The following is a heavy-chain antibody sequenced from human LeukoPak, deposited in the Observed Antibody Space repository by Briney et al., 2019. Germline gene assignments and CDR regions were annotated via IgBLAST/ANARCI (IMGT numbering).Heavy chain of an antibody. CDR3: VRDNPRCCGVIPANIDDY. CDR1: GFTFSSYY. D-gene: IGHD2-15*01. CDR2: IKQDGSEK. J-gene: IGHJ4*02. Sequence: LPGGSLRLSCAASGFTFSSYYMTWVRQAPGKGLEWVANIKQDGSEKYFADSVKGRFTISRDNAKNSLYLQLSSLRAEDTAVYYCVRDNPRCCGVIPANIDDYWGQGTLVTVSS. V-gene: IGHV3-7*01.